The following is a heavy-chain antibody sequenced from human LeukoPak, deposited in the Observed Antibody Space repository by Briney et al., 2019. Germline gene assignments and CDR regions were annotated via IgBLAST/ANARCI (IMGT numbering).Heavy chain of an antibody. V-gene: IGHV1-18*04. Sequence: ASVKVSCKASDYTFTSYGISWVRQAPGQGLEWMGWISAYNGNTNYAQKLQGRVTMTTDTSTSTAYLVLRSLRSDDTAVYYCARDLITMVRGVITEYNWFDAWGQGTLVTVSS. CDR3: ARDLITMVRGVITEYNWFDA. CDR1: DYTFTSYG. J-gene: IGHJ5*02. CDR2: ISAYNGNT. D-gene: IGHD3-10*01.